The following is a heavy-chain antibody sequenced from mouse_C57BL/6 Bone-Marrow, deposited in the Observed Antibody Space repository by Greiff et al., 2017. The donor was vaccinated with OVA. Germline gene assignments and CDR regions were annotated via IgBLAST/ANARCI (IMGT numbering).Heavy chain of an antibody. CDR3: ARAQYVSIHDY. Sequence: VQLQQSGAELVRPGSSVKMSCKTSGYTFTSYGINWVKQRPGQGLEWIGYIYTGNGYTEYNEKFKGKATLTSDTSSSPAYMQLSSLTSEDSAIYVCARAQYVSIHDYWGQGTTLTVSP. CDR1: GYTFTSYG. D-gene: IGHD1-1*01. J-gene: IGHJ2*01. V-gene: IGHV1-58*01. CDR2: IYTGNGYT.